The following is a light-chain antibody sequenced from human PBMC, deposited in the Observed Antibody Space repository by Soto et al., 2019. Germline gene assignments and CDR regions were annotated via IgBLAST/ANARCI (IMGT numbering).Light chain of an antibody. V-gene: IGLV1-51*01. CDR1: SSNIGNNY. CDR3: GTWDNSLNGAV. CDR2: DNE. J-gene: IGLJ3*02. Sequence: QSVLTQPPSLSAAPGQKVTISCSGSSSNIGNNYVSWYQQLPGTAPKLLIYDNEQRPSGIPDRFSGSKSGTSATLGITGLQTGDEADYYCGTWDNSLNGAVFGGGTKLTVL.